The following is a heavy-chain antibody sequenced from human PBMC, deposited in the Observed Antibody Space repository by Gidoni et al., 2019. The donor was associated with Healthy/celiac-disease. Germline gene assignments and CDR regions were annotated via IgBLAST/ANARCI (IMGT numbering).Heavy chain of an antibody. J-gene: IGHJ6*03. D-gene: IGHD3-3*01. Sequence: QVQLVESGGGLVKPGGSLRLSCAASGFTFSDSYLSWIRQAPGKGLEWVSYISSSGSTIYYADSVKGRFTISRDNAKNSLYLQMNSLRAEDTAVYYCARVPGTRFLEWLPSLGPDYYYYYMDVWGKGTTVTVSS. CDR2: ISSSGSTI. CDR1: GFTFSDSY. V-gene: IGHV3-11*01. CDR3: ARVPGTRFLEWLPSLGPDYYYYYMDV.